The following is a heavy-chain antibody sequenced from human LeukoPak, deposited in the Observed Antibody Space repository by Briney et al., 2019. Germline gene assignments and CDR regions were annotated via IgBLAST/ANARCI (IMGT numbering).Heavy chain of an antibody. CDR3: ARGILGYCSSTSCYDWFDP. CDR2: INPGGGDT. Sequence: ASVKVSCKASGYTFTSYDINWVRQATGQGLEWMGLINPGGGDTNYAQKFQGRVTITADESTSTAYMELSSLRSEDTAVYYCARGILGYCSSTSCYDWFDPWGQGTLVTVSS. D-gene: IGHD2-2*01. CDR1: GYTFTSYD. V-gene: IGHV1-8*01. J-gene: IGHJ5*02.